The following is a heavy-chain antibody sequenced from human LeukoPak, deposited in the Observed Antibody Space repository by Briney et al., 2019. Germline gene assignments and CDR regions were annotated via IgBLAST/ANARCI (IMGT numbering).Heavy chain of an antibody. J-gene: IGHJ5*02. Sequence: ASVKVSCKASGDSFTDYHMHWVRQAPGQGLEWMGWINTKAGGTNYAQTFQGRVTLTRDTSISTVYMEMCSLRSDDTVVYYCARDRPGYSSYFDPWGQGTLVTVSS. D-gene: IGHD6-19*01. CDR1: GDSFTDYH. CDR2: INTKAGGT. CDR3: ARDRPGYSSYFDP. V-gene: IGHV1-2*02.